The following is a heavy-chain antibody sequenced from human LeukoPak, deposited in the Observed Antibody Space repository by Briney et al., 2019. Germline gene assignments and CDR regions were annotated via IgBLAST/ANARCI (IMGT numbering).Heavy chain of an antibody. J-gene: IGHJ5*02. D-gene: IGHD3-10*01. V-gene: IGHV4-30-4*01. CDR1: GGSISSGDRY. CDR3: ARADYKLLWFGSGWFDP. Sequence: SETLSLTCTVSGGSISSGDRYWSWIRQPPGKGLEWIGYIYYSGSTYYNPSLKSRVTISVDTSKNQFSLKLSSVTAADTAVYYCARADYKLLWFGSGWFDPWGQGTLVTVSS. CDR2: IYYSGST.